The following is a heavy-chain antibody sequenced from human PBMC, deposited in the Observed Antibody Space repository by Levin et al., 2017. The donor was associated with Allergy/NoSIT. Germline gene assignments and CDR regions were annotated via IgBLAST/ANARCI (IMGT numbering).Heavy chain of an antibody. CDR1: GFTFSSYA. Sequence: GGSLRLSCAASGFTFSSYAMSWVRQAPGKGLEWISIISDSGSTTYYADSVKGRFTISRDNSENTVYLQMHSLRVEDTALYYCTKDAVYSSGWFLHFDLWGRGTLVTVSS. CDR3: TKDAVYSSGWFLHFDL. CDR2: ISDSGSTT. D-gene: IGHD6-19*01. V-gene: IGHV3-23*01. J-gene: IGHJ2*01.